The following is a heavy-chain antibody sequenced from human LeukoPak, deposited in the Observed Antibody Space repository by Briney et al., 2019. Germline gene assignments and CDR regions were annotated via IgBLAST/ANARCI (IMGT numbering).Heavy chain of an antibody. D-gene: IGHD3-16*01. CDR3: ARVSVRRRFLDY. CDR1: GGSISSGGYY. V-gene: IGHV4-30-4*08. J-gene: IGHJ4*02. CDR2: IYYSGTT. Sequence: PSQTLSLTCTVSGGSISSGGYYWSWIRQPPGKGLEWIGYIYYSGTTYYNPSLESRVTISVDTSKNQFSLKLSSATAADTAVYYCARVSVRRRFLDYWGQGTLVTVSS.